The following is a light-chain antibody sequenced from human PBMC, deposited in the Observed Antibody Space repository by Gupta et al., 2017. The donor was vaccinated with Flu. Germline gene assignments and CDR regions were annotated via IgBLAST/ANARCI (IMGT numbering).Light chain of an antibody. CDR3: LQRNRYPYT. J-gene: IGKJ2*01. Sequence: PSFLSASVGDRVAITCLASQGISNYLAWYQQKPGEAPKLLIYVASSVKSGVPSRFSGSGSGTEFTLTINNLQPEDFANYYCLQRNRYPYTFGPGTXLEI. CDR1: QGISNY. V-gene: IGKV1-9*01. CDR2: VAS.